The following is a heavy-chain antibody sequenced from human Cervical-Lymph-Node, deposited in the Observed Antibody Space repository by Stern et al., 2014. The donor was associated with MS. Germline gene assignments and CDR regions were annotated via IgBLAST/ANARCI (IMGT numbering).Heavy chain of an antibody. CDR3: AKDVTVSGYDCGIDF. CDR1: GFTFDDFA. J-gene: IGHJ4*02. D-gene: IGHD5-12*01. Sequence: EVQLVESGGGLVEPGRSLRLSCKASGFTFDDFAMHWVRQAPGKGLEWVSVINWNGAAIGYADSVKGRFTISRDNSTNSLYLDMHSLRGDDTALYFCAKDVTVSGYDCGIDFWGQGTLVTVSS. CDR2: INWNGAAI. V-gene: IGHV3-9*01.